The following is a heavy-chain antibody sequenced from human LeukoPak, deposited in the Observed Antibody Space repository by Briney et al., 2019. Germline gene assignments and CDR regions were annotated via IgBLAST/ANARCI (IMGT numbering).Heavy chain of an antibody. D-gene: IGHD6-13*01. V-gene: IGHV1-3*03. Sequence: ASVKVSCKASGYTFTSYARHWVRQAPGQRLEWMGWINAGNGNTKYSQEFQGRVTITRDTSASTAYMELSSLRAEDTAVYYCARGGPAAGRFDYWGQGTLVTVSS. CDR3: ARGGPAAGRFDY. CDR1: GYTFTSYA. CDR2: INAGNGNT. J-gene: IGHJ4*02.